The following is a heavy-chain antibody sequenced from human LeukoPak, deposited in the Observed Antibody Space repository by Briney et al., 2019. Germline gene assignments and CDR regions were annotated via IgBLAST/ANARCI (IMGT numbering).Heavy chain of an antibody. CDR3: ARHPPKYGSGSYDFDY. CDR2: IYYSGST. D-gene: IGHD3-10*01. Sequence: SETLSLTCTVSGDSITGYYWSWIRQPPGKGLEWIGYIYYSGSTNYNPSLKSRVTISVDTSENQFSLKLSSVTAADTAVYYCARHPPKYGSGSYDFDYWGQGTLVTVSS. CDR1: GDSITGYY. V-gene: IGHV4-59*08. J-gene: IGHJ4*02.